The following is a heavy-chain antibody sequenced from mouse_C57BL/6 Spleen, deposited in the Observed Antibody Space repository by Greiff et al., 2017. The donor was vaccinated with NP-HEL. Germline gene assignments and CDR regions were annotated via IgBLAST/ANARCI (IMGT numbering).Heavy chain of an antibody. CDR3: ARGYYGSSLDY. CDR2: IDPSDSST. Sequence: QVQLQQPGAELVRPGTSVKLSCKASGYTFTSYWMHWVKQSPGQGLEWIGVIDPSDSSTNYNQKFKGKATLTVDTSSSTVYMQLSSLTSEDSAVYCCARGYYGSSLDYWGQGTTLTVSS. V-gene: IGHV1-59*01. CDR1: GYTFTSYW. D-gene: IGHD1-1*01. J-gene: IGHJ2*01.